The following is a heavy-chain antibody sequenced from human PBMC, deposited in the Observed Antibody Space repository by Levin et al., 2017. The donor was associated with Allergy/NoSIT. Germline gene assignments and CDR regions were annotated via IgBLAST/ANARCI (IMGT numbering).Heavy chain of an antibody. J-gene: IGHJ4*02. CDR1: GFSFDDYA. V-gene: IGHV3-9*01. CDR3: AKAAGEYEGYFDY. CDR2: ISWNSGSI. Sequence: GGSLRLSCAASGFSFDDYAMHWVRQAPGKGLEWVSGISWNSGSIGYADSVKGRFTISRDNAKNSLYLQMNSLRAEDTALYYCAKAAGEYEGYFDYWGQGTLVTVSS. D-gene: IGHD3-10*01.